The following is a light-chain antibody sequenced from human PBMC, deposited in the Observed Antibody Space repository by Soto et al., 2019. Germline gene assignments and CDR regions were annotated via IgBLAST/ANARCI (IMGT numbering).Light chain of an antibody. J-gene: IGKJ4*01. CDR3: QRYNNWPLT. V-gene: IGKV3-20*01. CDR2: GAS. CDR1: QSVSSNF. Sequence: FVLTQSPGTLSLSPWESATLSCRASQSVSSNFLAWYQQKPGQAPRLLIYGASSRATGIPDRFSGSGSGTDFTLTISRLEPEDFAIYYCQRYNNWPLTFGGGTKVDIK.